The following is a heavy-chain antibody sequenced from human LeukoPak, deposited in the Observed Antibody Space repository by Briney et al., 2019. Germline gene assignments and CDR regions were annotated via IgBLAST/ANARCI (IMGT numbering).Heavy chain of an antibody. Sequence: PGGSLRLSCAASGFTFSSYGMHWVRQAPGKGLEWVAVIWYDGSNKYYADSVKGRFTISRDNSKNTLYLQMNSLRAEDTAVYYCARDWGSHYMDVWGKGTTVTVSS. CDR1: GFTFSSYG. J-gene: IGHJ6*03. D-gene: IGHD7-27*01. CDR3: ARDWGSHYMDV. CDR2: IWYDGSNK. V-gene: IGHV3-33*01.